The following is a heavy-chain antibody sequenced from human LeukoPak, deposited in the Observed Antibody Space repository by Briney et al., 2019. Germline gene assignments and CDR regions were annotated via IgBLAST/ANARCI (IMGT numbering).Heavy chain of an antibody. V-gene: IGHV1-2*06. Sequence: ASVKVSCKASGYTFTGYYMHWVRQAPGQGLEWMGRINPNSGGTNYAQKFQGRVTMTRDTSISTAYMQLSRLRSDDTAVYYRARGRRVGATGRGDFDIWGQGTMVTVSS. D-gene: IGHD1-26*01. CDR3: ARGRRVGATGRGDFDI. CDR2: INPNSGGT. CDR1: GYTFTGYY. J-gene: IGHJ3*02.